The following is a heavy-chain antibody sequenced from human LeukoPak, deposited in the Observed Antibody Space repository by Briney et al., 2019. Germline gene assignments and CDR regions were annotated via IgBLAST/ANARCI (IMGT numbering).Heavy chain of an antibody. D-gene: IGHD6-13*01. J-gene: IGHJ4*02. CDR2: IFYSGRT. Sequence: SETLSLTCTVSGGSISSSGYYWGWIRQPPGKGLEWIGSIFYSGRTFYNPSLKSRGTISVDTSKNQFSLNLTSVTAADTAVYYCARLAATGTKRFDYWGQGTLVIVSS. CDR1: GGSISSSGYY. V-gene: IGHV4-39*01. CDR3: ARLAATGTKRFDY.